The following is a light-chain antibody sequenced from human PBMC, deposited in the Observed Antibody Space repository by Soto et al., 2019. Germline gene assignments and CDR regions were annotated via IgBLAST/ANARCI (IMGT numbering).Light chain of an antibody. CDR2: KAS. J-gene: IGKJ4*01. Sequence: DNSMTQPPSTLSGSVGDTVTLTCRASPTISSWLAWYQQKPGKAPRLLIYKASTIESGVPERLSGSGSGTDLALTITRLQAEDFAAYYCQKLRRYPATCGGGTKVDIK. CDR1: PTISSW. V-gene: IGKV1-5*03. CDR3: QKLRRYPAT.